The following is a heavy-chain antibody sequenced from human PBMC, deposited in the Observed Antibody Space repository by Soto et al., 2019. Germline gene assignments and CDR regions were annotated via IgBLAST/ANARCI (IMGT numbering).Heavy chain of an antibody. CDR2: IYYTGST. CDR3: TRAGGSYGAYPKCEY. CDR1: GSSISPFY. V-gene: IGHV4-59*01. D-gene: IGHD4-17*01. J-gene: IGHJ4*02. Sequence: WGPLSLTCTVSGSSISPFYWSWIRQPPGKGLEWIGYIYYTGSTKYNPSLKSRVTLSLGTSRNQLSLKLSSVTAADTAVYYCTRAGGSYGAYPKCEYWVPGNL.